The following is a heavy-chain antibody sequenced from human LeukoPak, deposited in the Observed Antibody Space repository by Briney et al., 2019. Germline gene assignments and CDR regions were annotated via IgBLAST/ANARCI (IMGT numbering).Heavy chain of an antibody. J-gene: IGHJ4*02. CDR3: AMDHFDY. CDR1: GYTFTGYY. Sequence: ASVKVSCKASGYTFTGYYMHWVRQAPGQGLEWMGWINPNSGGTNYAQKFQGRVTITADESTSTAYMELSSLRSEDTAVYYCAMDHFDYWGQGTLVTVSS. V-gene: IGHV1-2*02. D-gene: IGHD3/OR15-3a*01. CDR2: INPNSGGT.